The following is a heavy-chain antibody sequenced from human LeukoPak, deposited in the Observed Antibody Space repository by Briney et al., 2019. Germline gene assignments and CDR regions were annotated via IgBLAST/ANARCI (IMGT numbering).Heavy chain of an antibody. CDR1: GYTFTDNY. CDR2: INPNSGGT. Sequence: GASVKVSCKASGYTFTDNYIHWARQAPGQGLEWMGWINPNSGGTNYAQKFQGRVTMTRDTSISTAYMELSRLRSDDTAVYYCARGSLGYSSSWYSDYYYYMDVWGKGTTVTVSS. V-gene: IGHV1-2*02. J-gene: IGHJ6*03. CDR3: ARGSLGYSSSWYSDYYYYMDV. D-gene: IGHD6-13*01.